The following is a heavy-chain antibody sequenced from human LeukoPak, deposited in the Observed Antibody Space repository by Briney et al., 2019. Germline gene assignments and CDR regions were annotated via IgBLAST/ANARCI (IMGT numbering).Heavy chain of an antibody. CDR1: GDSISNNFYY. V-gene: IGHV4-39*07. Sequence: TPSETLSLTCSVFGDSISNNFYYWGWIRQTPGKGLAWIASIDYTGTTYYNPSFKSRVSISMDTSKNQFSLKLTSVTAADTAVFYCVKFKRRPRTYSYDYEFWGQGTLVTVSP. D-gene: IGHD5-18*01. CDR3: VKFKRRPRTYSYDYEF. J-gene: IGHJ4*02. CDR2: IDYTGTT.